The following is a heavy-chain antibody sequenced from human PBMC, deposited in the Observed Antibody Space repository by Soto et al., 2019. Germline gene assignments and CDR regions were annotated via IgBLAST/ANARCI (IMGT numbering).Heavy chain of an antibody. CDR2: IDPSDSYT. V-gene: IGHV5-10-1*01. Sequence: PGESLKISCKGSGYSFTSYWISWVRQMPGKGLEWMGRIDPSDSYTNYSPSFQGHVTISADKSISTAYLQWSSLKASDTAMYYCARLRGFGELSYYYYYGMDVWGQGTTVTVSS. CDR3: ARLRGFGELSYYYYYGMDV. D-gene: IGHD3-10*01. J-gene: IGHJ6*02. CDR1: GYSFTSYW.